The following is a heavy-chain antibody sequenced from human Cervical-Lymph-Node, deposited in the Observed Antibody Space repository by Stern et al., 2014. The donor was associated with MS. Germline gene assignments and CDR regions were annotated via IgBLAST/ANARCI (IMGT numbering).Heavy chain of an antibody. V-gene: IGHV3-30*03. CDR3: AAFHIGKEYDKDV. D-gene: IGHD2-21*01. J-gene: IGHJ6*02. CDR1: GFIFSTYA. Sequence: VHLVESGGGVVQPGRSLRVSCAASGFIFSTYAMHWVRQAPGKGLEWVAVISYDESNASYADSVKGRFTISRDNSQNMLYFQLNSLRTEDTAVYYCAAFHIGKEYDKDVWGQGTTVTVSS. CDR2: ISYDESNA.